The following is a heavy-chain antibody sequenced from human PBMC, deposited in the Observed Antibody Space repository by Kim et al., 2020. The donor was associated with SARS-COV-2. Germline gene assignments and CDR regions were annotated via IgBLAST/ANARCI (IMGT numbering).Heavy chain of an antibody. V-gene: IGHV3-74*01. CDR3: ARGSILDYGDNTPSIVFDI. Sequence: GGSLRLSCAASGFTFSTYWMHWVRQAPGKGLVWVSRINSDGSTTNYADSVKSRFTISRDNARNTVHLQMNGLRAEDTAVYYCARGSILDYGDNTPSIVFDIWRQGTLVTLSS. D-gene: IGHD4-17*01. CDR2: INSDGSTT. CDR1: GFTFSTYW. J-gene: IGHJ3*02.